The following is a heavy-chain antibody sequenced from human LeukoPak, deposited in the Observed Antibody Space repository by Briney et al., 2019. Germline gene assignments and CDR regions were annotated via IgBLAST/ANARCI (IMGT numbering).Heavy chain of an antibody. CDR2: IWYDGSNK. D-gene: IGHD2/OR15-2a*01. CDR3: ATSLSDLYYYYYMDV. CDR1: GFTFSSYG. V-gene: IGHV3-33*01. Sequence: PGGSLRLSCAASGFTFSSYGMHWVRQAPGKGLEWVAVIWYDGSNKYYADSVKGRFTISRDNSKNTLYLQMNSLRAEDTAVYYCATSLSDLYYYYYMDVWGKGTTVTVSS. J-gene: IGHJ6*03.